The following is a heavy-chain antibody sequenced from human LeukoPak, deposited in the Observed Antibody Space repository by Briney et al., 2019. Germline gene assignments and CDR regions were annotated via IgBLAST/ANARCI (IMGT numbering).Heavy chain of an antibody. J-gene: IGHJ4*02. V-gene: IGHV3-23*01. CDR2: ITGSGGST. D-gene: IGHD5-24*01. CDR3: AKDMGLQRYYFDY. Sequence: TGGSLRLSCAASGFTFTSYGMSWVRQAPGKGLEWVSTITGSGGSTYYADSVKGRFTISRDNSKNTLYLQMNSLRAEDTAVYYCAKDMGLQRYYFDYWGQGTLVTVSS. CDR1: GFTFTSYG.